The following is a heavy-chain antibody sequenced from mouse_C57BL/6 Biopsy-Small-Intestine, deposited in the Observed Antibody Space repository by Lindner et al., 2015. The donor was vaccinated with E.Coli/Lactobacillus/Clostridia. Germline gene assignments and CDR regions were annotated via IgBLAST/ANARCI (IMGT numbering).Heavy chain of an antibody. V-gene: IGHV1-84*02. CDR1: GYTFTDYY. CDR2: IGLNDYDT. Sequence: SVKVSCKTSGYTFTDYYIHWIRQAPGQGPEWMGWIGLNDYDTYYAQNFQGRVTMTKDTSISTVYMELSSLRSDDTAVYYCARDRDLDFGASYDYWGQGTLVTVSS. D-gene: IGHD2-14*01. J-gene: IGHJ4*01. CDR3: ARDRDLDFGASYDY.